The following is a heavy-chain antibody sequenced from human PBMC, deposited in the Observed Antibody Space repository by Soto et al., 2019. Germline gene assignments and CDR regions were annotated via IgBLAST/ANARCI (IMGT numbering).Heavy chain of an antibody. J-gene: IGHJ4*02. CDR1: GASLSSGGYY. V-gene: IGHV4-31*03. D-gene: IGHD1-26*01. CDR2: IYYSGST. CDR3: ARGLISGSHYSGGWYYFDS. Sequence: SETLSLTCTVSGASLSSGGYYWGWIRQHPGKGLEWIGYIYYSGSTYYNPSLKSRVAISVDTSKNQFSLKLSSVTAADTAVYYCARGLISGSHYSGGWYYFDSWGQGTQVTVSS.